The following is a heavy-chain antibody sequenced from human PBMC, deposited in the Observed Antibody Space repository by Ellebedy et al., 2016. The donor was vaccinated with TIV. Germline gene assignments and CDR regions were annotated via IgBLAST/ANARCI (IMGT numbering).Heavy chain of an antibody. V-gene: IGHV4-61*01. J-gene: IGHJ6*02. CDR1: GGSVSSGSHY. CDR3: AGGSYTPYGMDV. D-gene: IGHD1-26*01. CDR2: SYYIVTT. Sequence: SETLSLTCTVSGGSVSSGSHYWNWIRQPPGKGLEWIGYSYYIVTTTYNPSLKSRVTISEDMSKNQFSLRLSSVTAADTAVYYCAGGSYTPYGMDVWGRGTTVIVSS.